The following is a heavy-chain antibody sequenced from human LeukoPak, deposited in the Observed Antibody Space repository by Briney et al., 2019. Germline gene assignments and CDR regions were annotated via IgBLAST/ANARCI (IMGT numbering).Heavy chain of an antibody. CDR2: ISGSGCST. D-gene: IGHD6-19*01. CDR1: GFTFSSYA. Sequence: PGGTLRLSCAASGFTFSSYAMSWVRQAPGKGLEWVSAISGSGCSTYYADSVKGRFTISRDNSKNTLYLQMNNLRAEDTALYYCAKNQGQWLIPVDYWGQGTRDRLSS. V-gene: IGHV3-23*01. CDR3: AKNQGQWLIPVDY. J-gene: IGHJ4*02.